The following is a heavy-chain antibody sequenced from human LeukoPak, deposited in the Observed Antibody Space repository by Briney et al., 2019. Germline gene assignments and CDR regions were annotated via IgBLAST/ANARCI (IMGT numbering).Heavy chain of an antibody. CDR3: ARERLDCSSTSCYPRGFDY. V-gene: IGHV1-69*13. D-gene: IGHD2-2*01. J-gene: IGHJ4*02. Sequence: SVKVSCKASGGTFSSYAIGWVRQAPGQGLEWMGGIIPIFGTANYAQKFQGRVTITADESTSTAYMELSSLRSEDTAVYYCARERLDCSSTSCYPRGFDYWGQGTLVTVSS. CDR1: GGTFSSYA. CDR2: IIPIFGTA.